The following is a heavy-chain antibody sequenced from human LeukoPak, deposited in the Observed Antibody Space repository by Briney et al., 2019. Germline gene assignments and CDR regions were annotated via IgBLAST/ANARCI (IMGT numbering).Heavy chain of an antibody. Sequence: PSETLSLTCSVPGASISSDAYCWSWLRQPPGKGLEWIGYISYSGSTYQNPSLKSRVTISVDTSENQFSLKLRSVTAADTAVYYCAAIGLLTAAIDYWGQGTLVTVSS. CDR2: ISYSGST. CDR1: GASISSDAYC. D-gene: IGHD2-2*01. V-gene: IGHV4-31*03. J-gene: IGHJ4*02. CDR3: AAIGLLTAAIDY.